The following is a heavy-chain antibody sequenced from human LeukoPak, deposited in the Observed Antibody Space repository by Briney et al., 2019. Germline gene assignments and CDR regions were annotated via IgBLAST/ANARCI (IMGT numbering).Heavy chain of an antibody. V-gene: IGHV5-51*01. J-gene: IGHJ5*02. CDR3: ARGYSASWGYNWLDP. D-gene: IGHD6-13*01. CDR1: GYGFTTYW. CDR2: IYPEDSDT. Sequence: GESLQISCKGSGYGFTTYWIAWVRQMSGKGLEWMGIIYPEDSDTRYSPSFQGQVTISADKSISTAYLQWSSLKASDTAIYYCARGYSASWGYNWLDPWGQGTLVIVSS.